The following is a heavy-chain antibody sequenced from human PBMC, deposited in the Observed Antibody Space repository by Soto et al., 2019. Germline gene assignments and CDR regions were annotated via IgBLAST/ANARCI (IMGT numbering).Heavy chain of an antibody. Sequence: SETLSLTCAVSGSSISSSNWWSWVRQPPGKGLEWIGEIYHSGSTNYNPSLKSRVTISVDKSKNQFSLKLSSVTAADTAVYYCASRGYSYGYYYYYGMDVWGQGTTVT. CDR1: GSSISSSNW. CDR3: ASRGYSYGYYYYYGMDV. CDR2: IYHSGST. D-gene: IGHD5-18*01. V-gene: IGHV4-4*02. J-gene: IGHJ6*02.